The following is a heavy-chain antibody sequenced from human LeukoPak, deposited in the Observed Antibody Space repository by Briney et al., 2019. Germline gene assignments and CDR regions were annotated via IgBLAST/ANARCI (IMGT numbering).Heavy chain of an antibody. CDR2: INSDGSST. J-gene: IGHJ4*02. D-gene: IGHD5-24*01. CDR1: EFTFSSYW. V-gene: IGHV3-74*01. Sequence: GGSLRLSCAASEFTFSSYWMHWVRQAPGKGLVWVSRINSDGSSTSYADSVKGRFTISRDNAKNTLYLQMNSLRAEDTAVYYCARSRRDGYNYGYWGQGTLVTVSS. CDR3: ARSRRDGYNYGY.